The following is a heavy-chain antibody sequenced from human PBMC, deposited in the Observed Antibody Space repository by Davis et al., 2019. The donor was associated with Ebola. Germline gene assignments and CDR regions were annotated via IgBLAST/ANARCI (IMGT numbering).Heavy chain of an antibody. CDR2: ISYDGSNK. V-gene: IGHV3-30*18. CDR1: GFTFSNAW. J-gene: IGHJ6*02. Sequence: PGGSLRLSCAASGFTFSNAWMSWVRQAPGKGLEWVAVISYDGSNKYYADSVKGRFTISRDNSKNTLYLQMNSLRAEDTAVYYCAKDIVPSTVTTGYYGMDVWGQGTTVTVSS. D-gene: IGHD4-11*01. CDR3: AKDIVPSTVTTGYYGMDV.